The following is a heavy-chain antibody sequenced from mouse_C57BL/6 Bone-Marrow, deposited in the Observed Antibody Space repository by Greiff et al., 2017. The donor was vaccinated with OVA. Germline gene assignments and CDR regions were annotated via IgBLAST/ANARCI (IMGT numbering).Heavy chain of an antibody. CDR1: GFSLTSYG. Sequence: VQLVESGPGLVAPSQRLSITCTVSGFSLTSYGVRWVRQPPGKGLEWLGVIWGDGSTNYHSALIYGLSISKDNSKSQVFLKLTILQTDDTATDDCAKLEGAGYFDYWGQGTTLTVSS. CDR2: IWGDGST. V-gene: IGHV2-3*01. J-gene: IGHJ2*01. CDR3: AKLEGAGYFDY.